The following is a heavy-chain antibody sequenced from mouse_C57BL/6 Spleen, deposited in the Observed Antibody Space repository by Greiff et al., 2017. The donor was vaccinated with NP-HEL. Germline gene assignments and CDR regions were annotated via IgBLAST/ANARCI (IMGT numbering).Heavy chain of an antibody. CDR1: GYTFTSYW. D-gene: IGHD3-1*01. Sequence: QVQLKQPGAELVRPGSSVKLSCKASGYTFTSYWMHWVKQRPIQGLEWIGNIDPSDSGTHYNQKFKDKATLTVDNSSSTAYMQLSSLTSEEAAVDYCARTAAYARDYWGQGTSVTVSS. J-gene: IGHJ4*01. V-gene: IGHV1-52*01. CDR3: ARTAAYARDY. CDR2: IDPSDSGT.